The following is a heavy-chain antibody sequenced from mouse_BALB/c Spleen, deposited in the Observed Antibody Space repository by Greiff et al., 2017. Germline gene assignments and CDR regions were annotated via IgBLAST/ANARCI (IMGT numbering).Heavy chain of an antibody. D-gene: IGHD2-14*01. J-gene: IGHJ2*01. CDR2: INPSSGYT. CDR3: ARSEVRRHYFDY. CDR1: GYTFTSYT. V-gene: IGHV1-4*01. Sequence: VHLVESGAELARPGASVKMSCKASGYTFTSYTMHWVKQRPGQGLEWIGYINPSSGYTNYNQKFKDKATLTADKSSSTAYMQLSSLTSEDSAVYYCARSEVRRHYFDYWGQGTTLTVSS.